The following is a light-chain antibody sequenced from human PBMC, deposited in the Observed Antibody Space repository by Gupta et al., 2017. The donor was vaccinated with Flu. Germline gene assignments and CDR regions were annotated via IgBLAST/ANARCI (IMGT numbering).Light chain of an antibody. V-gene: IGLV1-44*01. CDR3: AAWDDSLNGHYV. J-gene: IGLJ1*01. CDR1: SSNIGSNP. Sequence: QSVLAQPPAASATPGQRVTISGSGSSSNIGSNPVNWYQQVPGTAPKLLIYGNSQRPSGVPDRFSGSKSGTSASLAISGLQSEDEADYYCAAWDDSLNGHYVFGTGTKVTVL. CDR2: GNS.